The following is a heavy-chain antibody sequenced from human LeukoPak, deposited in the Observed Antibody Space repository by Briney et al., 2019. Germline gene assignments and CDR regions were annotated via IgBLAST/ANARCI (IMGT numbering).Heavy chain of an antibody. J-gene: IGHJ4*02. D-gene: IGHD3/OR15-3a*01. CDR2: IKQDGSEK. V-gene: IGHV3-7*03. CDR3: ATSYDMGWLIGY. CDR1: GFTFGDTW. Sequence: GGSLRLSCAASGFTFGDTWMNWVRQVPGQGLEWVANIKQDGSEKFYVASVKGRFTISRDNGKSSPYLQMNSLRAEDTALYYCATSYDMGWLIGYWGQGTLVTVSS.